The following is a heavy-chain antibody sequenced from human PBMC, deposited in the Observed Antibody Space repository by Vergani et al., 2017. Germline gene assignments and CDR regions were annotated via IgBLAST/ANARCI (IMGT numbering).Heavy chain of an antibody. D-gene: IGHD1-26*01. Sequence: QVQLQQWGAGLLKPSETLSLTCAVYGGSFSGYYWSWIRQPPGKGLEWIGYIYYSGSTYYNPSLKSRVTISVDTSKNQFSLKLSSVTAADTAVYYCARTSREKDAFDIWGQGTMVTVSS. CDR3: ARTSREKDAFDI. CDR2: IYYSGST. J-gene: IGHJ3*02. V-gene: IGHV4-34*01. CDR1: GGSFSGYY.